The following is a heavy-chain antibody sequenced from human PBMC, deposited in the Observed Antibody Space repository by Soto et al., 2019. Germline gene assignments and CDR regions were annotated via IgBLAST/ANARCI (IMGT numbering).Heavy chain of an antibody. CDR1: GGTFSSYW. CDR2: IYPGDSDT. Sequence: KVSCKASGGTFSSYWIGWVRQMPGKGLEWMGIIYPGDSDTRYSPSFQGQVTISADKSISTAYLQWSSLKASDTAMYYCARQGSSSWYRPLDYWGQGTLVTVSS. D-gene: IGHD6-13*01. CDR3: ARQGSSSWYRPLDY. V-gene: IGHV5-51*01. J-gene: IGHJ4*02.